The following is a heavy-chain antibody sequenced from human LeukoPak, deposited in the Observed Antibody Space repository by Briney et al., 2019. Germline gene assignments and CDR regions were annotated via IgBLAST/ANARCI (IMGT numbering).Heavy chain of an antibody. CDR1: GGTFSSYA. V-gene: IGHV1-69*05. D-gene: IGHD6-19*01. CDR3: ARADSSGWYGVFDY. CDR2: IIPIFGTA. J-gene: IGHJ4*02. Sequence: SVKVSCKASGGTFSSYAISWVRQAPGQGFEWMGRIIPIFGTANYAQKFQGRVTITTDESTSTAYMELSSLRSEDTAAYYCARADSSGWYGVFDYWGQGTLVTVSS.